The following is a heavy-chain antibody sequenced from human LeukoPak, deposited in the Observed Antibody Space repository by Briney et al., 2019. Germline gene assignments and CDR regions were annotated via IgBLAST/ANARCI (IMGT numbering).Heavy chain of an antibody. V-gene: IGHV1-3*01. D-gene: IGHD5-18*01. J-gene: IGHJ4*02. Sequence: GASVKVSCKASGYTFTSYAMHWVRQAPGQRLEWMGWINAGNGNTKYSQKFQGRVTITRDTSASTAYMELSSLRSEDTAVYYCARDWIQRRYSYGPPEDLSPFFDYWGQGTLVTVSS. CDR3: ARDWIQRRYSYGPPEDLSPFFDY. CDR2: INAGNGNT. CDR1: GYTFTSYA.